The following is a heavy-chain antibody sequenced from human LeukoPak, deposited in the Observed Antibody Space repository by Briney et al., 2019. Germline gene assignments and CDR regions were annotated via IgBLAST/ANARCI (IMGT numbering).Heavy chain of an antibody. Sequence: GRSLRLSCAASGFTFSSYAMHWVRQAPGKGLEWVAVISYDGSNKYYADSVKGRSTISRDNSKNTLYLQMNSLRAEDTAVYYCARVGYCGGDCYPPYYYYGMDVWGQGTTVTVSS. CDR3: ARVGYCGGDCYPPYYYYGMDV. CDR2: ISYDGSNK. D-gene: IGHD2-21*02. J-gene: IGHJ6*02. V-gene: IGHV3-30-3*01. CDR1: GFTFSSYA.